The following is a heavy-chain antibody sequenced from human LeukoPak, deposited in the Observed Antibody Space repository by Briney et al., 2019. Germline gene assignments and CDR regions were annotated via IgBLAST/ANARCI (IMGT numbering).Heavy chain of an antibody. CDR3: ARGGSRQSSSSDFDY. V-gene: IGHV4-59*01. D-gene: IGHD6-6*01. Sequence: SETLSLTCTVSGASFSSYYWSWIRQPPGKGLEWIAYIYYTGSTNYNPSLKSRVTISVDTSKKQFSLKLSSVTAADTAVYYCARGGSRQSSSSDFDYWGQGTLVTVSS. J-gene: IGHJ4*02. CDR1: GASFSSYY. CDR2: IYYTGST.